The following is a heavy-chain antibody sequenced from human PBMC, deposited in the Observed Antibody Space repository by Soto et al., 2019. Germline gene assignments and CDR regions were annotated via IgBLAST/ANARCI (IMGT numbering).Heavy chain of an antibody. CDR2: ISYDGSNK. CDR3: AKDSGWDSLLYRYIWGSYRYFDY. Sequence: GGSLRLSCAASGFTFSSYGMHWVRQAPGKGLEWVAVISYDGSNKYYADSVKGRFTISRDNSNNTLYLQMNSLRAEDTAVYYCAKDSGWDSLLYRYIWGSYRYFDYWGQGTLVTVSS. D-gene: IGHD3-16*02. V-gene: IGHV3-30*18. J-gene: IGHJ4*02. CDR1: GFTFSSYG.